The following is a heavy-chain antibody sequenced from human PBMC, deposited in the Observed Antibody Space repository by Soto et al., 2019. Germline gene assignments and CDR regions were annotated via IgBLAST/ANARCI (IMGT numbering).Heavy chain of an antibody. CDR3: ARDSRDTAMVTYYYYYMDV. CDR1: GFTFSSYW. D-gene: IGHD5-18*01. Sequence: EVQLVESGGGIVQPGGSLRLSCAASGFTFSSYWMHWVRQAPGKGLVWVSRINSDGSSTSYADSVKGRFTISRDNAKNTLYLQMNSLRAEDTAVYYCARDSRDTAMVTYYYYYMDVWGKGTTVTVSS. CDR2: INSDGSST. J-gene: IGHJ6*03. V-gene: IGHV3-74*01.